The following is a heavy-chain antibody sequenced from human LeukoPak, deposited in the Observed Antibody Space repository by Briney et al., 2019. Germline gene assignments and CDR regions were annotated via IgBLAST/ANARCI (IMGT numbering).Heavy chain of an antibody. V-gene: IGHV1-46*01. CDR1: GYTFTSYY. D-gene: IGHD2-2*01. J-gene: IGHJ5*02. Sequence: ASVKVSCKASGYTFTSYYMRWVRQAPGQGLEWMGIINPSGGSTSYAQKFQGRVTMTRDTSTSTVYMGLSSLRSEDTAVYYCARDSPTKIGSTTGDWFDPWGQGTLVTVSS. CDR2: INPSGGST. CDR3: ARDSPTKIGSTTGDWFDP.